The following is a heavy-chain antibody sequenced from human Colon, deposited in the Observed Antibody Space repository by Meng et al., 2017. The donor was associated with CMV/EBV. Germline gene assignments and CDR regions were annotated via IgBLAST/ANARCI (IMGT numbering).Heavy chain of an antibody. CDR3: AKGADFHDFWSGFAY. J-gene: IGHJ4*02. CDR1: GFTFNDFD. D-gene: IGHD3-3*01. V-gene: IGHV3-23*01. Sequence: GGSLRLSCEASGFTFNDFDMTWVRQAPGKGLEWVSSISGSGVTTYYSDAVKGRFTISRDNSRNTLHLQINSLRADDTAVYYCAKGADFHDFWSGFAYWGQGAVVTVSS. CDR2: ISGSGVTT.